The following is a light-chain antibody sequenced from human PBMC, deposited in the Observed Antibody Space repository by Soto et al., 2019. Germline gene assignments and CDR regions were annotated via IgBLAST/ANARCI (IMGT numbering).Light chain of an antibody. J-gene: IGKJ1*01. Sequence: IQLTQSPSTLPASVGDRVTLICRASQSISNWLAWYQQKPGTAPKLLIYHASILETAVPSRFSGNGSGTEFTLTISSLQPGDFATYYCQQYRTYSFGQGTKVDIK. CDR3: QQYRTYS. CDR1: QSISNW. CDR2: HAS. V-gene: IGKV1-5*02.